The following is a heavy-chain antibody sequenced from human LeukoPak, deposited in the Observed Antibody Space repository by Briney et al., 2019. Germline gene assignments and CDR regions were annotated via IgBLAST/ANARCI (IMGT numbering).Heavy chain of an antibody. D-gene: IGHD1-26*01. J-gene: IGHJ1*01. V-gene: IGHV6-1*01. CDR3: ARVSHSGSSQRSEYFQH. Sequence: SQTLSLTCAISGDSFSSNSAAWNWIRQSPSRGLEWLGRTYYRSKWYHDYAVSVKSRITNNPDTSKNQFSLKLSSVTAADTAVYYCARVSHSGSSQRSEYFQHWGQGTLVTVSS. CDR2: TYYRSKWYH. CDR1: GDSFSSNSAA.